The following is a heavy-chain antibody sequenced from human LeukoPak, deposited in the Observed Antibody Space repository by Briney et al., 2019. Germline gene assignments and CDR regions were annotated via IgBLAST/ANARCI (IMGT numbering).Heavy chain of an antibody. CDR2: IRYDGSNK. D-gene: IGHD6-13*01. J-gene: IGHJ4*02. CDR3: ARSYSSSWYDSYFDY. Sequence: GGSLRLSCAASGFTFSSYGMHWVRQAPGKGLEWVAFIRYDGSNKYYADSVKGRFTISRDNSKNTLYLQMNSLRAEDTAVYYCARSYSSSWYDSYFDYWGQGTLVTVSS. V-gene: IGHV3-30*02. CDR1: GFTFSSYG.